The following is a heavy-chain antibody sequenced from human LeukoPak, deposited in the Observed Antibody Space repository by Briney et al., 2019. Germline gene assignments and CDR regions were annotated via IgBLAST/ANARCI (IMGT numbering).Heavy chain of an antibody. CDR2: IKQDGSEK. D-gene: IGHD5-12*01. J-gene: IGHJ4*02. Sequence: GGSLRLSCAASGFTFSSYWMSWVRQAPGKGLEWVANIKQDGSEKYYVDSVKGRFTISRDNAKNSLYLQMNSLRAEDTAVYYCARDDYSGYVGYFDYWGQGTLVTVSS. V-gene: IGHV3-7*01. CDR3: ARDDYSGYVGYFDY. CDR1: GFTFSSYW.